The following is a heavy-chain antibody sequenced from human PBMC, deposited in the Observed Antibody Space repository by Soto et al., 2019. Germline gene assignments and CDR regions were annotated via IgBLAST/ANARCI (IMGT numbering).Heavy chain of an antibody. D-gene: IGHD5-12*01. CDR2: IDPRDSYT. Sequence: PGESLKISCQGSGYSRSAYWITWVRHMPGRGLEWMGRIDPRDSYTNYSPSFEGHVTISADKTNTTTYLQWSSLKASDTATYYCATHRIEKATWDYWGQGTLVTVSS. CDR1: GYSRSAYW. J-gene: IGHJ4*02. CDR3: ATHRIEKATWDY. V-gene: IGHV5-10-1*01.